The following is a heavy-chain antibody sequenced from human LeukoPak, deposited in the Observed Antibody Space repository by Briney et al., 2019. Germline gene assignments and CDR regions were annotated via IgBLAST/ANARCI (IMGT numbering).Heavy chain of an antibody. CDR2: IYTSGST. V-gene: IGHV4-4*07. J-gene: IGHJ3*02. Sequence: PSETLSLTCTVSGGSISSDYWSWIRQPAGKGLEWIGRIYTSGSTNYNPSLKSRVTMSVDTSKNQFSLKLTSVTAADTAVYYCARDAIAAASMYAFDIWGQGTMVTDSP. CDR1: GGSISSDY. CDR3: ARDAIAAASMYAFDI. D-gene: IGHD6-13*01.